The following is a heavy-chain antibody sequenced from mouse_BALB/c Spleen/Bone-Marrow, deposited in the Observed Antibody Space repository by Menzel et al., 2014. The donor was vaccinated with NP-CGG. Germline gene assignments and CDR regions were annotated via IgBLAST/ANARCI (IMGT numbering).Heavy chain of an antibody. V-gene: IGHV2-9*02. CDR3: ARTETKDYFDY. CDR1: GFSLTSYG. J-gene: IGHJ2*01. Sequence: VKLMESGPGLVAPSQSLSITCTVSGFSLTSYGVHWVRQPPGKGLEWLGVKWAGGTTSYNSALMSRLSISRDNSKSQVFLKMNSLQTDDTAIYYCARTETKDYFDYWGQGTTLTVSS. CDR2: KWAGGTT.